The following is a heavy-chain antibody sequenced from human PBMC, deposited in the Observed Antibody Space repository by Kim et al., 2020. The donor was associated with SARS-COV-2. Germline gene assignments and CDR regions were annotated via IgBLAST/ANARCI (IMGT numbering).Heavy chain of an antibody. CDR2: ISSSSTI. D-gene: IGHD6-19*01. CDR3: ARDLTPSSGWYIYHDAFDI. V-gene: IGHV3-48*02. CDR1: GFTFSSYS. Sequence: GGSLRLSCAASGFTFSSYSMNWVRQAPGKGLEWVSYISSSSTIYYADSVKGRFTISRDNAKNSLYLQMNSLRDEDTAVYYCARDLTPSSGWYIYHDAFDIWGQGTMVTVSS. J-gene: IGHJ3*02.